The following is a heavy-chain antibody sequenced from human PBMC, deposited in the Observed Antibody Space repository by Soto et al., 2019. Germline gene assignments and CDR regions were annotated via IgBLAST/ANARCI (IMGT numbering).Heavy chain of an antibody. J-gene: IGHJ5*02. CDR1: GYTFTSYA. D-gene: IGHD3-22*01. V-gene: IGHV1-3*01. CDR3: ARGSYYYDSSGYYLNWVDP. CDR2: INAGNGNI. Sequence: ASVKVSCKASGYTFTSYAMHLVRQAPGPRLEWMGWINAGNGNIKYSQKFQDRVTITRHTSASTAYMEMSSLRSEDTAVYYCARGSYYYDSSGYYLNWVDPWGQGTLVTVSS.